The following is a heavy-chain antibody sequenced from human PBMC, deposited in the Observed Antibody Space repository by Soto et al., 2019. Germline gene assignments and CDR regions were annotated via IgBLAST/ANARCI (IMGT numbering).Heavy chain of an antibody. CDR2: ISSSSSYI. D-gene: IGHD6-6*01. Sequence: EVQLVESGGGLVKPGGSLRLSCAASGFTFSSYSMNWVRQAPGKGLEWVSSISSSSSYIYYADSVKGRFTISRDNAKNSLYLQMNSLRAEDTAVYYCARTRSIAARPDYYYYMDVWGKGTTVTVSS. CDR3: ARTRSIAARPDYYYYMDV. J-gene: IGHJ6*03. CDR1: GFTFSSYS. V-gene: IGHV3-21*01.